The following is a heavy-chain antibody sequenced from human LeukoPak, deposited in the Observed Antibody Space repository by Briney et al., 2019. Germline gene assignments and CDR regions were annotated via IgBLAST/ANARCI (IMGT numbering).Heavy chain of an antibody. V-gene: IGHV3-74*01. CDR2: IKIDGSGT. CDR1: GFTFSSYW. CDR3: SRDRNYGMDV. Sequence: GSLRLSFAASGFTFSSYWMHWVRQAPGKGLVWVSRIKIDGSGTYADSVEDRFTISRDNAKNTLYLQMNSLRPEYTAVYYCSRDRNYGMDVWGQGTTVTVSS. J-gene: IGHJ6*02.